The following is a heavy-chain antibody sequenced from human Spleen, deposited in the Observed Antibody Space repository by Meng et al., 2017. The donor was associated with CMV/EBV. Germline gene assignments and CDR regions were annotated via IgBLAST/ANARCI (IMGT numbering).Heavy chain of an antibody. CDR3: ARCAYYDILSVHKGGGMDV. D-gene: IGHD3-9*01. Sequence: SETLSLTCTVSGGSVRSGTYYWSWVRQPPGKGLEWIGSISYDGSTYYNPSLKSRVTISIDTSENHFSLKLSSVTVADTAVYYCARCAYYDILSVHKGGGMDVWGQGTTVTVSS. CDR2: ISYDGST. J-gene: IGHJ6*02. CDR1: GGSVRSGTYY. V-gene: IGHV4-39*07.